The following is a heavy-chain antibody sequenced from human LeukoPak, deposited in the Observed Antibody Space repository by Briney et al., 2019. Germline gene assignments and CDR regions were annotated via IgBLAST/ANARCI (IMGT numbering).Heavy chain of an antibody. Sequence: GGSLQISCKGSGYRFNSYWITWGRQMPGKGVEWMGRIVPSYSYTEYSPSFQGHVTISADKSINTAYLQWSSLKASDIAMYYCARHSAAVAGDLDYWGQGTLVTVSS. CDR3: ARHSAAVAGDLDY. CDR2: IVPSYSYT. D-gene: IGHD6-19*01. CDR1: GYRFNSYW. V-gene: IGHV5-10-1*01. J-gene: IGHJ4*02.